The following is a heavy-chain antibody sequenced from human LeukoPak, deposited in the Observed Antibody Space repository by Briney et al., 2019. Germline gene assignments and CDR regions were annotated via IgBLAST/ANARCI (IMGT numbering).Heavy chain of an antibody. CDR3: ARVVRNAEVGATDYYYYYMDV. CDR1: GYTFTGYY. V-gene: IGHV1-2*02. D-gene: IGHD1-26*01. CDR2: INPNSGGT. J-gene: IGHJ6*03. Sequence: GASVKVSCKASGYTFTGYYMHWVRQAPGQGLEWMGWINPNSGGTNYAQKFQGRVTMTRDTSISTAYMELSRLRSDDTAVYYCARVVRNAEVGATDYYYYYMDVWGKGTTVTISS.